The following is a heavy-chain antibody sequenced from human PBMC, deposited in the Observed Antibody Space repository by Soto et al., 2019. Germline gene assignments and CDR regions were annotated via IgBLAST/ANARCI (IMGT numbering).Heavy chain of an antibody. Sequence: QMQLQESGPGLVKPSETLSLTCTVSGGSISTYYWSWIRQPPGKGLEWIGSVSDGGSTNFNPSLKSRTTISVEASKNQSSLNLSSVTAADMAVYYCARQTPYTGYDSWVYYYYFGMDVWGQGTTVIVSS. CDR3: ARQTPYTGYDSWVYYYYFGMDV. D-gene: IGHD5-12*01. CDR2: VSDGGST. CDR1: GGSISTYY. J-gene: IGHJ6*02. V-gene: IGHV4-59*08.